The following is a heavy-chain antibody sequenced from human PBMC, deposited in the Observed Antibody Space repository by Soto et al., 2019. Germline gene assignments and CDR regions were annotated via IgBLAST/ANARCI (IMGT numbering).Heavy chain of an antibody. J-gene: IGHJ6*02. D-gene: IGHD4-17*01. V-gene: IGHV1-18*01. Sequence: AXVKVSCKASGYTFTSYCISWVLQAPVQGLEWIGCISAYNGNTNYAQKPQGRVTMTTDTSTSTAYMELRSLRSDDTAVYYCARAAITVTGGMDVWGQGTTVTVSS. CDR1: GYTFTSYC. CDR3: ARAAITVTGGMDV. CDR2: ISAYNGNT.